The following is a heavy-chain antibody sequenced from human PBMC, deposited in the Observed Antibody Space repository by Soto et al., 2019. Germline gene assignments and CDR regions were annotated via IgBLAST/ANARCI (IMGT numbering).Heavy chain of an antibody. V-gene: IGHV1-58*01. D-gene: IGHD2-21*02. J-gene: IGHJ6*02. CDR2: IVVGSGNT. CDR3: AALRVYCGGDCYEDYYYGMDV. CDR1: GFTFTSSA. Sequence: SVKVSCKASGFTFTSSAVQWVRQASGQRLEWIGWIVVGSGNTNYAQKFQERVTITRDMSTSTAYMELSSLRSEDTAVYYCAALRVYCGGDCYEDYYYGMDVWGQGTXVTVSS.